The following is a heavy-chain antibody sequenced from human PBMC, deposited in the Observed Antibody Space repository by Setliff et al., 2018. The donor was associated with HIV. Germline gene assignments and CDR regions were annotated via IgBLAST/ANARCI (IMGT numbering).Heavy chain of an antibody. J-gene: IGHJ4*02. CDR2: IYYSGST. Sequence: SLTCTVSGDSITRGGYYWSWIRQHPGKGLEYIGYIYYSGSTYYNPSLKSRVTMSIDTSTQQFFLNVTSVTAADTAVYYCAGFSYNFWVYRFDHWGQGALVTVSS. D-gene: IGHD3-3*01. CDR1: GDSITRGGYY. V-gene: IGHV4-31*03. CDR3: AGFSYNFWVYRFDH.